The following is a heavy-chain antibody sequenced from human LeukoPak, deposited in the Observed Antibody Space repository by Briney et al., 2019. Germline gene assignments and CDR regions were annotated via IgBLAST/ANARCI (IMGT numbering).Heavy chain of an antibody. CDR2: IWYDGSNK. CDR3: ARGWTDSSGLDY. J-gene: IGHJ4*02. V-gene: IGHV3-33*01. CDR1: GFTFSSYG. D-gene: IGHD3-22*01. Sequence: GGSLRLSCAASGFTFSSYGMHWVRQAPGKGLEWVAVIWYDGSNKYYADSVKGRFTISRDNSKNTLYLQMNSLRAEDTAVYYCARGWTDSSGLDYWGQGTLVNVSS.